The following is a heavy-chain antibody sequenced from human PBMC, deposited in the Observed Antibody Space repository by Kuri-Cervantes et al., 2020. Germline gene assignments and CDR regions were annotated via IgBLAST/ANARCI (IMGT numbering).Heavy chain of an antibody. D-gene: IGHD3-10*01. CDR3: ARGRSPRLWFGELLYELHTYYFDY. V-gene: IGHV4-61*01. Sequence: SETLSLTCTVSGGSVSSGSYYWSWIRQPPGKGLEWIGYIYYSGSTNYNPSLKSRVTISVDTPKNQFSLKLSSVTAADTAVYYCARGRSPRLWFGELLYELHTYYFDYWGQGTLVTVSS. CDR2: IYYSGST. J-gene: IGHJ4*02. CDR1: GGSVSSGSYY.